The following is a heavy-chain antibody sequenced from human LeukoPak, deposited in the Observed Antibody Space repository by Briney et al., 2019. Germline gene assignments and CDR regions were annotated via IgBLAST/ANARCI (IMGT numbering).Heavy chain of an antibody. CDR1: GFTFHFYS. V-gene: IGHV3-48*01. J-gene: IGHJ4*02. Sequence: GGSLRLSCAASGFTFHFYSMTWVPQAPGKGLEWVSYISSRSSTIYYTDSVKGRFTVSRDNAKNSLNLQMNTLRAEDTAVYYCARDPGGVVYFDYWGQGTLVTVSS. D-gene: IGHD2-8*01. CDR3: ARDPGGVVYFDY. CDR2: ISSRSSTI.